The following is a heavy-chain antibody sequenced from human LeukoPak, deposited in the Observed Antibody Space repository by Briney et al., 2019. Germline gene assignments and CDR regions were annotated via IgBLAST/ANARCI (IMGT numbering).Heavy chain of an antibody. D-gene: IGHD4-17*01. CDR2: INHSGYT. V-gene: IGHV4-34*01. CDR3: TRMTTGHDY. CDR1: GVSFNDYY. Sequence: SETLSLTCAVSGVSFNDYYWSWVRHTPGKGLEWIGEINHSGYTNDSPSLKSRVTISIDTSRKQFSLNLRSVTVADTGIYYCTRMTTGHDYWGQGTLVTVSS. J-gene: IGHJ4*02.